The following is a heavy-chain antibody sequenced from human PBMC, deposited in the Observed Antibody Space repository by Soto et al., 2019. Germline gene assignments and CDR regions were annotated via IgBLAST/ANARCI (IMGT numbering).Heavy chain of an antibody. CDR3: VKDDGIEAMDV. D-gene: IGHD3-16*02. V-gene: IGHV3-21*01. CDR1: RSTLGRNN. CDR2: ITSSGSYV. J-gene: IGHJ6*02. Sequence: GSLTLCWRTSRSTLGRNNVDGFRQAPGKGLEWVASITSSGSYVYYADSVKGRFSASLDNAKNSLSLQRDSLRPDDTAIYFFVKDDGIEAMDVWGQGTTVPVSS.